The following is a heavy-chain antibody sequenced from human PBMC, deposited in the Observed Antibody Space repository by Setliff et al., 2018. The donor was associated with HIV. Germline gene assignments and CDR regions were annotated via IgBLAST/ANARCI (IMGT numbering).Heavy chain of an antibody. Sequence: GGSLRLSCAASGFTFSTYSMNWVRQAPGKGLEWVSSISDSANYIYYANPVKGRFTISRDNAKNSLYLQMDSLRAEDTAVYYCARVRTTVSPDFYYYMDVWGKGTTVTVSS. CDR2: ISDSANYI. CDR3: ARVRTTVSPDFYYYMDV. D-gene: IGHD4-17*01. CDR1: GFTFSTYS. V-gene: IGHV3-21*01. J-gene: IGHJ6*03.